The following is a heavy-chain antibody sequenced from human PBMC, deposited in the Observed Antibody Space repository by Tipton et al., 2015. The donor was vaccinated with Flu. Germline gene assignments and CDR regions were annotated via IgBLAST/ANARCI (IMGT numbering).Heavy chain of an antibody. Sequence: TLSLTCTVSGGSISSGGYYWSWTRQHPGKGLEWIGYIYYSGSTYYNPSLKSRVTISVDTSKNQFSLKLSSVTAADTAVYHCARGRRLNRAPGQLDVWGQGTTVTVSS. CDR1: GGSISSGGYY. CDR3: ARGRRLNRAPGQLDV. J-gene: IGHJ6*02. CDR2: IYYSGST. V-gene: IGHV4-31*03. D-gene: IGHD1-14*01.